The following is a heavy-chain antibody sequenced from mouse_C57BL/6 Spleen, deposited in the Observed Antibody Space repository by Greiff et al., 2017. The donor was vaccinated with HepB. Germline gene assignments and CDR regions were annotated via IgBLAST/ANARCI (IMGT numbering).Heavy chain of an antibody. CDR2: INPNNGGT. J-gene: IGHJ3*01. CDR3: AREGSMVTRAWFAY. V-gene: IGHV1-22*01. CDR1: GYTFTDYN. Sequence: VQLKESGPELVKPGASVKMSCKASGYTFTDYNMHWVKQSHGKSLEWIGYINPNNGGTSYNQKFKGKATLTVNKSSSTAYMELRSLTSEDSAVYYCAREGSMVTRAWFAYWGQGTLVTVSA. D-gene: IGHD2-2*01.